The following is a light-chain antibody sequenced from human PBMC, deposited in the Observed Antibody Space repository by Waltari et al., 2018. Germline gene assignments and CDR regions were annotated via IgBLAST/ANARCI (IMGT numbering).Light chain of an antibody. CDR2: GAF. CDR3: QRYDSVPRT. CDR1: QGIDNF. V-gene: IGKV1-27*01. Sequence: QMTQCPSSLSESVGDRVTITCRASQGIDNFLAWYQQKPGKAPRLLIYGAFTLQSGAPSRFSRSMSGTDFSLSISDLQPDDVATYYCQRYDSVPRTFGQGTKVEI. J-gene: IGKJ1*01.